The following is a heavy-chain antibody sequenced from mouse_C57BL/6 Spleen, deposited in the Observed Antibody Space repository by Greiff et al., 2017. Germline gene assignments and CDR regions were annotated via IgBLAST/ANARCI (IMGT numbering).Heavy chain of an antibody. CDR2: IDPSDSYT. D-gene: IGHD1-1*01. J-gene: IGHJ4*01. V-gene: IGHV1-69*01. CDR3: ARSTTVPLYYAMDY. Sequence: VQLQQPGAELVLPGASVKLSCKASGYTFTSYWMHWVKQRPGQGLEWIGEIDPSDSYTNYTQKFKGKSTLTVDKSSSTAYMQLSSLTSEDSAVYDCARSTTVPLYYAMDYWGQGTSVTVSS. CDR1: GYTFTSYW.